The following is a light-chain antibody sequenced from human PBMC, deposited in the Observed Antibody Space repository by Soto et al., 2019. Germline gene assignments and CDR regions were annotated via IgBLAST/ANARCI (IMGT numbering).Light chain of an antibody. CDR3: QQYYSTPLT. V-gene: IGKV4-1*01. J-gene: IGKJ4*01. CDR1: QSVLYSSNNKNY. Sequence: DIVMTQSPDSLAVSLGERATINCKSSQSVLYSSNNKNYLAWYQQKPGQPPKLLIYWASTRASGVPDRFSGRGSGTDFTLTISSRQAEDGAVYYCQQYYSTPLTFGGGTKVEIK. CDR2: WAS.